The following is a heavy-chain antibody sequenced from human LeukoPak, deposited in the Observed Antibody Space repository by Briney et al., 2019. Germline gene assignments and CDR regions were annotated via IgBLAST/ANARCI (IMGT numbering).Heavy chain of an antibody. Sequence: PGGSLRLSCAASGFTFDDYGMSWVRQAPGKGLEWVSGINWNGGSTGYADSVKGRFTISRDNAKNSLYLQMNSLRAEDTAVYYCAKDLFGDDAFDIWGQGTMATVSS. CDR1: GFTFDDYG. J-gene: IGHJ3*02. CDR2: INWNGGST. CDR3: AKDLFGDDAFDI. V-gene: IGHV3-20*04. D-gene: IGHD3-10*01.